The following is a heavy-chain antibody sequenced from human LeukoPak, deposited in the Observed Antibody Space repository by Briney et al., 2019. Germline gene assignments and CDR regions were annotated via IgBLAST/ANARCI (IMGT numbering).Heavy chain of an antibody. CDR1: GGTFSNYA. CDR3: ARERRGGCYFTEKRLDH. D-gene: IGHD1-26*01. V-gene: IGHV1-69*13. J-gene: IGHJ4*02. Sequence: ASVKVSCKASGGTFSNYAISWVRQAPGQGLEWMGAIIPIFGTANYAQKFQGRVTITADESTGTAYMELSSLRSEDTAVYYCARERRGGCYFTEKRLDHWGQGTLVAVSS. CDR2: IIPIFGTA.